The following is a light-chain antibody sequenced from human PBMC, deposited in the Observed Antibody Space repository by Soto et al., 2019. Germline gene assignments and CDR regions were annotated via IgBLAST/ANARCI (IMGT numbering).Light chain of an antibody. CDR3: QQRSSWPLT. Sequence: VLTQSPATLSLSPGERATLSCGASQSVSSYLAWYQQKPGQAPRLLIYDASNRATGIPARFSGSGSGTDFTLTISSLEPEDFAVHYCQQRSSWPLTFGGGTKVEIK. J-gene: IGKJ4*01. V-gene: IGKV3-11*01. CDR1: QSVSSY. CDR2: DAS.